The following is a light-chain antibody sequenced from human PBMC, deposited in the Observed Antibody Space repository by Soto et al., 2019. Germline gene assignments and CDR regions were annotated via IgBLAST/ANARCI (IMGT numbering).Light chain of an antibody. J-gene: IGLJ1*01. CDR3: YSYAGSSRSV. CDR2: EGS. V-gene: IGLV2-23*01. Sequence: QSVLTQPASVSGSPGQSITISCTGTSRDVGGYTLVSWFQQHPGKAPKLMIYEGSKRPSGVSHRFSGSKSGNTASLTISGLQAEDEADYYCYSYAGSSRSVFGTGTKLTVL. CDR1: SRDVGGYTL.